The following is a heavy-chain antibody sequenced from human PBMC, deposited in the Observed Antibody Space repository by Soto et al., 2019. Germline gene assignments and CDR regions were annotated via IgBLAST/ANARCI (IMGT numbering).Heavy chain of an antibody. V-gene: IGHV3-66*01. J-gene: IGHJ3*02. CDR2: IYSGGST. Sequence: LRLSCAASGFTVSSNYMSWVRQAPGKGLEWVSVIYSGGSTYYADSVKGRFTISRDNSKNTLYLQMNSLRAEDTAVYYCAREHPDFMKDVDIWGQGTMVTVSS. CDR1: GFTVSSNY. D-gene: IGHD3-16*01. CDR3: AREHPDFMKDVDI.